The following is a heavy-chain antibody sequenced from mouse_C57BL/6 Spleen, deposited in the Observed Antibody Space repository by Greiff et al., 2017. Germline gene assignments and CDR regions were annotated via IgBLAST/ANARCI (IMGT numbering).Heavy chain of an antibody. J-gene: IGHJ2*01. CDR3: ARWYYGREGYFDY. Sequence: QVQLQQPGAELVKPGASVKLSCKASGYTFTSYWMQWVKQRPGQGLEWIGDIDPSDNCTNYNQKFKGKATMTVDTSSSTAYMQLSSLTSEDSAVYYCARWYYGREGYFDYWGQGTTLTVSS. CDR1: GYTFTSYW. D-gene: IGHD1-1*01. CDR2: IDPSDNCT. V-gene: IGHV1-50*01.